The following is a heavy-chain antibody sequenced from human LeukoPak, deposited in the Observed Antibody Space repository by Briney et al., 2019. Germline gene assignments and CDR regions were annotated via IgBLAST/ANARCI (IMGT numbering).Heavy chain of an antibody. V-gene: IGHV3-23*01. D-gene: IGHD2-2*01. J-gene: IGHJ4*02. CDR1: GISFSCCA. CDR3: AKVETSGGANCYALDY. CDR2: ISGSDGST. Sequence: GGSLRLSCAAFGISFSCCAMSWVRQAPDKGLEWVSAISGSDGSTYYADSVKGRFTISRDDSQNTLYLQMNSLSAEDTAVYYCAKVETSGGANCYALDYWGQGTLVTVSS.